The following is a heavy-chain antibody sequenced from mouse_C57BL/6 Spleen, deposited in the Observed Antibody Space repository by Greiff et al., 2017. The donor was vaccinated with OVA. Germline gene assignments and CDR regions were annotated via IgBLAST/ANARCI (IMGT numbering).Heavy chain of an antibody. J-gene: IGHJ3*01. V-gene: IGHV1-15*01. CDR3: TKFASGFAY. CDR1: GYTFTDYE. CDR2: IDPETGGT. D-gene: IGHD6-1*01. Sequence: QVQLKESGAELVRPGASVTLSCKASGYTFTDYEMHWVKQTPVHGLEWIGAIDPETGGTAYNQKFKGKAILTADKSSSTAYMELRSLTSEDSAVYYCTKFASGFAYWGQGTLVTVSA.